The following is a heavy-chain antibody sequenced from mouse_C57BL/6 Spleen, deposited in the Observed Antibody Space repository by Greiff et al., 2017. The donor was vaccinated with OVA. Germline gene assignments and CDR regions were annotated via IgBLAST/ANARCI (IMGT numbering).Heavy chain of an antibody. CDR1: GFTFSSYG. CDR2: ISSGGSYT. Sequence: EVKLVESGGDLVKPGGSLKLSCAASGFTFSSYGMSWVRQTPDKRLEWVATISSGGSYTYYPDSVKGRFTISRDNAKNTLYLQMSSLKSEDTAMYYCARQDDYDGVYWYFDVWGTGTTVTVSS. CDR3: ARQDDYDGVYWYFDV. J-gene: IGHJ1*03. D-gene: IGHD2-4*01. V-gene: IGHV5-6*01.